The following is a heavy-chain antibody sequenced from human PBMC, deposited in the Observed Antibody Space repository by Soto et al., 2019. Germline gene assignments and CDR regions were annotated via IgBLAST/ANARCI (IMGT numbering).Heavy chain of an antibody. CDR1: GYTFTYRY. CDR2: ITPFNGNT. CDR3: ARGQYYDFWSGYYDAFDI. V-gene: IGHV1-45*02. J-gene: IGHJ3*02. D-gene: IGHD3-3*01. Sequence: SVKVSCKASGYTFTYRYLHWVRQAPGQALEWMGWITPFNGNTNYAQKFQGRVTITRNTSISTAYMELSSLRSEDTAVYYCARGQYYDFWSGYYDAFDIWGQGTMVTVSS.